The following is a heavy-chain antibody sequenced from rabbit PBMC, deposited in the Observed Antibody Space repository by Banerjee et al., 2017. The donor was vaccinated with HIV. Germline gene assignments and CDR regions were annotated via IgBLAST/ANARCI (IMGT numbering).Heavy chain of an antibody. CDR1: GFSFSSSGY. Sequence: QEQLVESGGGLVQPEGSLTLTCTASGFSFSSSGYMCWVRQAPGKGLEWIACIWTSSGSTYYANWAKGRFTISKTSSTTVTLQMTSLTAADTATYFCARAPNTYNVNFGLWGQGTLVT. J-gene: IGHJ4*01. V-gene: IGHV1S45*01. CDR3: ARAPNTYNVNFGL. CDR2: IWTSSGST. D-gene: IGHD1-1*01.